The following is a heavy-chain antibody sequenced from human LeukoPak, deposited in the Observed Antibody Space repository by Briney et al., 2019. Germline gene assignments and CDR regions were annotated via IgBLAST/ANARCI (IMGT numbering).Heavy chain of an antibody. CDR3: ARDGGYDAFDI. J-gene: IGHJ3*02. Sequence: KSSETLSLTCTVSGGSISSYYWSWIRQPPGKGLEWIGYIYYSGSTNYNPSLKSRVTMSVDTSKNQFSLKLSSVTAADTAVYYCARDGGYDAFDIWGQGTMVTVSS. CDR1: GGSISSYY. CDR2: IYYSGST. D-gene: IGHD5-18*01. V-gene: IGHV4-59*12.